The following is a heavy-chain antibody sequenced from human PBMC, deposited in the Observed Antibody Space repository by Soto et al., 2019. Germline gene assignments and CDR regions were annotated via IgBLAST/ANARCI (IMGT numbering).Heavy chain of an antibody. V-gene: IGHV3-33*01. Sequence: HPGGSLRLSCAASGLTFSSYGMHWVRQAPGKGLEWVAVIWYDGSNKYYADSVKGRFTISRDNSKNTLYLQMNSLRAEDTAVYYCAREFNGIDAFDIWGQGTMVTVSS. CDR3: AREFNGIDAFDI. CDR1: GLTFSSYG. CDR2: IWYDGSNK. D-gene: IGHD3-16*02. J-gene: IGHJ3*02.